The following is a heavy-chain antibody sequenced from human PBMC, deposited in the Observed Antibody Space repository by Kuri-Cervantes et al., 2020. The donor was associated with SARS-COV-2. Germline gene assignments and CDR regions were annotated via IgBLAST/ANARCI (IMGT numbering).Heavy chain of an antibody. V-gene: IGHV1-24*01. CDR2: FDPEDGET. J-gene: IGHJ3*02. Sequence: ASVKVSCKVSGYTLTELSMHWVRQAPGKGLEWMGGFDPEDGETIYAQKFQGRVTMTEDTSTDTAYMELSSLRSEDTAVYYCARMPDYDFWSGYLNDAFDIWGQGTMVTVSS. CDR3: ARMPDYDFWSGYLNDAFDI. D-gene: IGHD3-3*01. CDR1: GYTLTELS.